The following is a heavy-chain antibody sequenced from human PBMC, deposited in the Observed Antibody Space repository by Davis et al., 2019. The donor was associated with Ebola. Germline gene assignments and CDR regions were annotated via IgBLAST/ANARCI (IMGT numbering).Heavy chain of an antibody. CDR3: ARDREYSGYTRYYYGMDV. CDR1: GGSVSSGSYY. CDR2: IYYSGST. D-gene: IGHD5-12*01. Sequence: MPSETLSLTCTVSGGSVSSGSYYWSWIRQPPGKGLEWIGYIYYSGSTNYNPSLKSRVAISVDTSKNQFSLKLSSVTAADTAVYYYARDREYSGYTRYYYGMDVWGQGTTVTVSS. J-gene: IGHJ6*02. V-gene: IGHV4-61*01.